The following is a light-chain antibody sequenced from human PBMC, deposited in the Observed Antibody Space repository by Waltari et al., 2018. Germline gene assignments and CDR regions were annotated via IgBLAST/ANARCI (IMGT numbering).Light chain of an antibody. V-gene: IGLV2-14*03. CDR3: NSYTTSGTVV. CDR1: SRDVGTYKF. CDR2: DAT. J-gene: IGLJ2*01. Sequence: QSALTQPASVSGSPGQSITISCPGTSRDVGTYKFVSWYHQHPGKVPKLIIYDATDRPSGVSSRFSGSKSGNTASLTISGLQAEDEGDYYCNSYTTSGTVVFGGGTKLTVL.